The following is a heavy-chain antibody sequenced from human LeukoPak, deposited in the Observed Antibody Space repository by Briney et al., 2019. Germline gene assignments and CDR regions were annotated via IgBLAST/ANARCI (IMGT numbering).Heavy chain of an antibody. CDR2: IFSRSESM. V-gene: IGHV3-21*01. Sequence: GGSLRLSCAASGFNFGAYTINWVRQASGKGLEWVSSIFSRSESMLYADSVKGRFTISKDNAKNLLYMQMDSLRVEDTAVYYCARDFFHSSESHPFDYWGQGTLVTVSS. J-gene: IGHJ4*02. CDR3: ARDFFHSSESHPFDY. CDR1: GFNFGAYT. D-gene: IGHD3-22*01.